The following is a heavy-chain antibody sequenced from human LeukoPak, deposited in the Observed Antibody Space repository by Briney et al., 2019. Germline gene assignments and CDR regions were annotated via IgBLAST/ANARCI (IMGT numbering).Heavy chain of an antibody. CDR2: IYYSGTT. CDR1: GGSISSYY. D-gene: IGHD6-13*01. J-gene: IGHJ4*02. CDR3: ARQQLVRGCFDY. Sequence: SETLSLTCTVSGGSISSYYWRWIRQPPGKGLEWIGYIYYSGTTNYQPSLKSRVTISVDTSKNQFSLKLSSVTAADTAVYYCARQQLVRGCFDYWGQGTLATVSS. V-gene: IGHV4-59*01.